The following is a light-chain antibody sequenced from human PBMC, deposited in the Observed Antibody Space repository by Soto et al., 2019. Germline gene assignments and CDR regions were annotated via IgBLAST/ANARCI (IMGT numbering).Light chain of an antibody. J-gene: IGKJ1*01. CDR1: QSLSSSS. Sequence: EIVLTQSPGTLSMSPGERATLSCRASQSLSSSSLAWYQQKPGQAPRLLIYGASSRATGIPDRFSGTGSETDFTLTISSLQPEDVATYYCQQSYRSPPTLGQGTKVDIK. CDR3: QQSYRSPPT. V-gene: IGKV3-20*01. CDR2: GAS.